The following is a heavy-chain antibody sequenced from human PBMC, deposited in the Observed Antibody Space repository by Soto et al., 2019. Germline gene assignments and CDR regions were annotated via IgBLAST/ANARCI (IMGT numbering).Heavy chain of an antibody. D-gene: IGHD6-13*01. V-gene: IGHV4-59*01. CDR2: IFSNGRT. J-gene: IGHJ4*02. CDR1: GGSINNNY. CDR3: ARGGDNSPWYFSL. Sequence: QVQLHESGPGLVKSSETLSLTCTVSGGSINNNYWSWIRQPPGRGLEWIGYIFSNGRTNYNPSLESRVTISVDTSTNQLSMKLRSVTAADPAVYFCARGGDNSPWYFSLWGQGTLVAVSS.